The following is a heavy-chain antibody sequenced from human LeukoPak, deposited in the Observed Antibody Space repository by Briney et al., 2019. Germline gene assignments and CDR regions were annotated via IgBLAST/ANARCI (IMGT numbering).Heavy chain of an antibody. D-gene: IGHD3-10*01. V-gene: IGHV4-34*01. CDR1: GGSFSGYY. CDR2: INHSGST. Sequence: PSETLSLTCAVYGGSFSGYYWSWIRQPPGKGLEWIGEINHSGSTNYNPSLKSRVTISVDTSKNQFSLKLSSVTAADTAVYYCARGRYGYYGSGPNYFDYWGQGTLVTVSS. CDR3: ARGRYGYYGSGPNYFDY. J-gene: IGHJ4*02.